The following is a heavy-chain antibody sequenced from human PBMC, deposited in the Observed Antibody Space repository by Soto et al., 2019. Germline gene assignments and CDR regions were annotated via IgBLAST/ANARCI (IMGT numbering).Heavy chain of an antibody. J-gene: IGHJ4*02. Sequence: SETLSLTCTVSGGSISSYYWSWIRQPPGKGLEWIGYIYYSGSTNYNPSLKSRVTISVDTSKNQFSLKLSSVTAADTAVYYCARATTFLTGFDYWGQGTLVTVSS. CDR2: IYYSGST. CDR1: GGSISSYY. CDR3: ARATTFLTGFDY. D-gene: IGHD3-9*01. V-gene: IGHV4-59*01.